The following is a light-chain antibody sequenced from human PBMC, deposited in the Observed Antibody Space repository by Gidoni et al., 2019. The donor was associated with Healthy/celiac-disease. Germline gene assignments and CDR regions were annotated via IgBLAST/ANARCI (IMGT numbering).Light chain of an antibody. CDR2: EVS. Sequence: QSALTQPASVSGSPRQSITISCTGTSSDVGGYNYVSWYQQHPGKAPKLMIYEVSNRPSGVSNRFSGSKSGNTASLTISGLQAEDEADYYCSSYTSSSTLGRVFGGGTKLTVL. CDR1: SSDVGGYNY. CDR3: SSYTSSSTLGRV. J-gene: IGLJ3*02. V-gene: IGLV2-14*01.